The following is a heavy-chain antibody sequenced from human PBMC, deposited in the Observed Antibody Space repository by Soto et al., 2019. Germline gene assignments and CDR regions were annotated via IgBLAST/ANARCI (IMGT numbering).Heavy chain of an antibody. V-gene: IGHV3-23*01. CDR3: ARNRAVYCSNGICFDNFDI. D-gene: IGHD2-8*01. CDR1: GFTFNDYA. Sequence: EVQLLESGGDLVQPGGSLRLSCAASGFTFNDYALTWVRLVPGKGLEWVSSLSSRGFSTHYEESVKGQFTISRDNIKNTVYLQMDSLRAEDTAVYYCARNRAVYCSNGICFDNFDIWGQGKLVTVS. J-gene: IGHJ3*02. CDR2: LSSRGFST.